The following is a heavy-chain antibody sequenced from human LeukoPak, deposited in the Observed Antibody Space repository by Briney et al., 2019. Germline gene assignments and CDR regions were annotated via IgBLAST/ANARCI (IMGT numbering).Heavy chain of an antibody. V-gene: IGHV3-23*01. D-gene: IGHD6-13*01. CDR3: AKEYTAAAGRGYYFEY. CDR2: ISSSAGGT. CDR1: GFTFSSYA. Sequence: GGSLRLSCAASGFTFSSYALNWVRQAPGKGLEWVSTISSSAGGTYYADSVTGRFTISRDTSKNTLFLQMNSLRAEDTAVYYCAKEYTAAAGRGYYFEYWGQGTLVTVSS. J-gene: IGHJ4*02.